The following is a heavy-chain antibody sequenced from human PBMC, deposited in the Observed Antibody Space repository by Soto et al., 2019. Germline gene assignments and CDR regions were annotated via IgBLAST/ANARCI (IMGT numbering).Heavy chain of an antibody. V-gene: IGHV4-30-4*01. J-gene: IGHJ4*02. CDR1: GGSLSSGDYY. D-gene: IGHD6-6*01. CDR2: IYYSGST. CDR3: ARVTPIVARV. Sequence: QVQLQESGPGLVKPSQTLSLTCTVSGGSLSSGDYYWRWIRQPPGKGLEWIGYIYYSGSTYYNPCLKSRVTISVDTSKTQFSLKLSSVTAADTAVYYCARVTPIVARVWGQGTLVTVSS.